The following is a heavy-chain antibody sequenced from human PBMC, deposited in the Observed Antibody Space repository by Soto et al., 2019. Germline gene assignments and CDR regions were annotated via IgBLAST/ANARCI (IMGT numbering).Heavy chain of an antibody. Sequence: GESLKISCAASGFTVSSNYMSWVRQAPGKGLEWVSVIYSGGSTYYADSVKGRFTISRDNSKNTLYLQMNSLRAEDTAVYYCARDSSSYYGMDVWGKGPTVTVSS. V-gene: IGHV3-53*01. CDR3: ARDSSSYYGMDV. CDR1: GFTVSSNY. CDR2: IYSGGST. J-gene: IGHJ6*04. D-gene: IGHD6-6*01.